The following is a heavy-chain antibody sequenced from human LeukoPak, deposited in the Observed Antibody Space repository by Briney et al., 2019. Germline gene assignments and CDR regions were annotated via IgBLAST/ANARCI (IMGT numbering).Heavy chain of an antibody. V-gene: IGHV1-2*02. D-gene: IGHD3-10*01. CDR1: GYTFTSYY. CDR2: INPNSGGT. CDR3: ARAITMVRGVISKYNWFDP. Sequence: ASVKVSCKASGYTFTSYYMHWVRQAPGQGLEWMGWINPNSGGTNYAQKFQGRVTMTRDTSISTAYMELSRLRSDDTAVYYCARAITMVRGVISKYNWFDPWGQGTLVTVSS. J-gene: IGHJ5*02.